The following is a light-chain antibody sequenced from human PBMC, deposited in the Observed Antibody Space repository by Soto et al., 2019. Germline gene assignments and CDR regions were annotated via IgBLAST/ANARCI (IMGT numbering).Light chain of an antibody. CDR2: GNS. J-gene: IGLJ1*01. Sequence: VLTQPPSVSGAPGQRVTISCTGSSSNIGAGYDVHWYQQLPGTAPKLLIYGNSNRPSGVPDRFSGSKSGTSASLAITGLQAEDEADYYCQSYDSSLSGDYVFGTGTKVTVL. CDR3: QSYDSSLSGDYV. V-gene: IGLV1-40*01. CDR1: SSNIGAGYD.